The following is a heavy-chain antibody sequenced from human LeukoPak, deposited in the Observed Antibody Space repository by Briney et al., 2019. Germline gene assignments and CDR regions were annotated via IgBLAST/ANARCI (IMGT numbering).Heavy chain of an antibody. CDR3: ARRAIVGTRTPYYLDY. Sequence: PSETLSLTCTVSGGSISSYYWSWIRQPPGKGLEWIGYIYTSGSTNYNPSLKSRVTMSVDTSKNQFSLKLSSVTAADTAVYYCARRAIVGTRTPYYLDYWGQGTLVTVSS. J-gene: IGHJ4*02. V-gene: IGHV4-4*08. CDR2: IYTSGST. CDR1: GGSISSYY. D-gene: IGHD1-26*01.